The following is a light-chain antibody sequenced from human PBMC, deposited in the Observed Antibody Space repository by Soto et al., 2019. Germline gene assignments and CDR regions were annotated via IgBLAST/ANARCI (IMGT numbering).Light chain of an antibody. V-gene: IGLV1-47*02. CDR3: AAWDDSLSSPV. Sequence: QSVLTQPPSVSGAPGQRVTISCTGSSSNIGAGYDVHWYQQVPGAAPKVLIYSNNQRPSGVPDRFSGSKSGTSASLAISGLRSEDEADYYCAAWDDSLSSPVFGGGTKLTVL. CDR2: SNN. CDR1: SSNIGAGYD. J-gene: IGLJ3*02.